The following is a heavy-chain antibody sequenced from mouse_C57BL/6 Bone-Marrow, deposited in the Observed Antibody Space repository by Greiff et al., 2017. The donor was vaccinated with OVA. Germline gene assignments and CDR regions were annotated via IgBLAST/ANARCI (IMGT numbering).Heavy chain of an antibody. V-gene: IGHV1-54*01. J-gene: IGHJ2*01. CDR3: ARRLYYYGSSSYYFDD. CDR1: GYAFTNYL. CDR2: INPGSGGT. Sequence: VQLQQSGAELVRPGTSVKVSCKASGYAFTNYLIEWVKQRPGQGLEWIGVINPGSGGTNYNEKFKGKATLTADKSSSTAYMQLSSLTSEDSAVYFCARRLYYYGSSSYYFDDWGQGTTLTVSS. D-gene: IGHD1-1*01.